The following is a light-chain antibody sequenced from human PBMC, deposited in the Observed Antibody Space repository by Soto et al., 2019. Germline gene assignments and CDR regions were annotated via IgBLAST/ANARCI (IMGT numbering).Light chain of an antibody. J-gene: IGKJ1*01. V-gene: IGKV1-12*01. CDR2: AAS. CDR3: LQVYSFPRT. Sequence: DMQMTQSPSSVSASIGDRVTITCRASQDIGRRLAWFQQKPGKAPKYLIQAASSLQGGVPSTFSGSGSGTDFTLTINTLHPEDFATYYCLQVYSFPRTFGQGTKVDIK. CDR1: QDIGRR.